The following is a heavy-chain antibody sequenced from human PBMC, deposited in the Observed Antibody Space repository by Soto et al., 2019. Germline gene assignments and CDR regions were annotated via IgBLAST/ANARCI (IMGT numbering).Heavy chain of an antibody. CDR1: SGSFSGYY. J-gene: IGHJ4*02. CDR3: TRDGGDYLAY. D-gene: IGHD3-16*01. CDR2: LYQGLSI. Sequence: PSETLSLTCAVYSGSFSGYYWSWLRKPPGQGLEWIGELYQGLSIIYNPSLDSRVTISGDSSKNQFSLQLRSVTAAATAGYYCTRDGGDYLAYGGQESWVPVSS. V-gene: IGHV4-34*01.